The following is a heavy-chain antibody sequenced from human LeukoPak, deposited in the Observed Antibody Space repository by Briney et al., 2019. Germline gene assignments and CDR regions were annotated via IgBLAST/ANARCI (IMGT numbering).Heavy chain of an antibody. CDR1: GGSISGSDYY. D-gene: IGHD3-22*01. Sequence: SEPLSLTCPVSGGSISGSDYYWGWIRQPPGKGLEWIGSIYYSGSTSYNPSLKSRVTISVDTSKNQFSLKLSSVTAADTAVYYCARSSPYYYDSSGSLDYWGQGTLVTVSS. J-gene: IGHJ4*02. CDR2: IYYSGST. V-gene: IGHV4-39*01. CDR3: ARSSPYYYDSSGSLDY.